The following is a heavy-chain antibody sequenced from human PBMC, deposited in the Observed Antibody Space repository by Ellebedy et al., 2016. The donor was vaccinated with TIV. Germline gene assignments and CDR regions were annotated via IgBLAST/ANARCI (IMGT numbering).Heavy chain of an antibody. V-gene: IGHV1-3*01. D-gene: IGHD5-18*01. CDR3: ARVDTPMRYGFDI. J-gene: IGHJ3*02. CDR2: TNPGNGNT. CDR1: GYTFTSYA. Sequence: AASVKVSCKASGYTFTSYAMHWVRQAPGQRLEWMGWTNPGNGNTKYSQKFQGRVTITRDTSASTAYMELSSLRSEDTAIYYCARVDTPMRYGFDIWGQGTMVTVSS.